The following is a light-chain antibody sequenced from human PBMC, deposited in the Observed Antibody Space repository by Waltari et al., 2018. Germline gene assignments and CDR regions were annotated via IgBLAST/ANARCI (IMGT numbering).Light chain of an antibody. CDR2: ASS. J-gene: IGKJ1*01. Sequence: AIRLTQSPSSIAASTGDKVTLTCRASPGVSSYLDWYTPKPGRAPKLLLNASSTLQPDVPSRFGGSGSGTDFSLTISCLQSEDFASYFCQQYYSYPVTFGQGTRVEV. CDR1: PGVSSY. CDR3: QQYYSYPVT. V-gene: IGKV1-8*01.